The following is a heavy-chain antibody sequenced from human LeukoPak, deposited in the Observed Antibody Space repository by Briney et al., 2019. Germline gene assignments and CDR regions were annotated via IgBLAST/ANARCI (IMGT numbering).Heavy chain of an antibody. J-gene: IGHJ6*02. D-gene: IGHD5-12*01. CDR2: FDPEDGET. CDR1: VYTLTELS. Sequence: ASVKVSREVSVYTLTELSMHWVRPAPPKGREWMGGFDPEDGETIYAQNLQGRVTMTEDTSTDTAYMELSSLRSEDTAVYYCATVAVAPYYGMDVWGQGTTVTVSS. CDR3: ATVAVAPYYGMDV. V-gene: IGHV1-24*01.